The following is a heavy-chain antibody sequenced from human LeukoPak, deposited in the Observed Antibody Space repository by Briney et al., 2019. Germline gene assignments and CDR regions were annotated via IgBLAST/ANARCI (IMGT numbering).Heavy chain of an antibody. Sequence: PGGSLRLSCAASGFTFSSDAMSWVRQAPGKRLEWVSAIVGSGGITYYADSVKGRFTISRDNSMNTLYLQMNSLRAEDTAVYYCAKAGYSYEHWGQGTLVTVSS. CDR2: IVGSGGIT. V-gene: IGHV3-23*01. CDR1: GFTFSSDA. D-gene: IGHD5-18*01. CDR3: AKAGYSYEH. J-gene: IGHJ1*01.